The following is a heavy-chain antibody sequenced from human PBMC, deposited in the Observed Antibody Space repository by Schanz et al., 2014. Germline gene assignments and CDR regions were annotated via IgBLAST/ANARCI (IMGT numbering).Heavy chain of an antibody. CDR3: ARGPLGTSP. Sequence: EVQLVESGGGVVRPGGSLRLSCAVSGCTFSNYGMGWVRQAPGKGLEWVSGISGSGGSTDDADPVKGRFTISRDNSKNTLYLQMNSLRVEDTAVYYCARGPLGTSPWGQGTLVTVSS. J-gene: IGHJ5*02. D-gene: IGHD5-12*01. CDR2: ISGSGGST. CDR1: GCTFSNYG. V-gene: IGHV3-23*04.